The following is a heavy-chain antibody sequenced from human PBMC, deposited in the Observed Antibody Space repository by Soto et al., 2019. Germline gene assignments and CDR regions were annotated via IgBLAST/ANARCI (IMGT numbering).Heavy chain of an antibody. CDR1: GGSISSSSYY. Sequence: PSETLSLTCTVSGGSISSSSYYWGWIRQPPGKGLEWIGSIYYSGSTYYNPSLKSRVTISVDTSKNQFSLKLSSVTAADTAVYYCARQDILTGYSRYYFDYWGQGTLVTVSS. CDR3: ARQDILTGYSRYYFDY. J-gene: IGHJ4*02. V-gene: IGHV4-39*01. CDR2: IYYSGST. D-gene: IGHD3-9*01.